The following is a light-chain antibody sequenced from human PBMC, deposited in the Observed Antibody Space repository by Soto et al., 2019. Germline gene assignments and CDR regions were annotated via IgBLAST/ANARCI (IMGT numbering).Light chain of an antibody. V-gene: IGLV2-23*02. CDR3: CSYAGGNTLV. J-gene: IGLJ2*01. CDR1: SSDVGSYNF. Sequence: QSVLTQPASVSGSPGQSITISCTGTSSDVGSYNFVSWYQQDPGKAPKLMIFEVSKRPSGVSNRFSGSKSGNTASLTISGLQAEDEADYYCCSYAGGNTLVFGGGTKVTVL. CDR2: EVS.